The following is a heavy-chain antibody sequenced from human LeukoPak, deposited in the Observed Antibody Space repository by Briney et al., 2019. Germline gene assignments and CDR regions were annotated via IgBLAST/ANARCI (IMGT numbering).Heavy chain of an antibody. Sequence: GGSLRLSCAASGFTFSSYWMSWVRQAPGKGLEWVANTKQDGSEKYYVDSVKGRFTISRDNAKNSLNLQMNSLRAEDTAVYYCAKEDGVTMIVVVTSFDYWAREPWSPSPQ. J-gene: IGHJ4*02. D-gene: IGHD3-22*01. CDR2: TKQDGSEK. V-gene: IGHV3-7*03. CDR1: GFTFSSYW. CDR3: AKEDGVTMIVVVTSFDY.